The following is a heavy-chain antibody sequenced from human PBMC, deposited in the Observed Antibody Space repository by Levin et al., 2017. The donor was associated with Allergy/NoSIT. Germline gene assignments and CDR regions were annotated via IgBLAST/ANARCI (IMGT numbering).Heavy chain of an antibody. V-gene: IGHV3-7*01. J-gene: IGHJ3*02. CDR3: ARDTTRHEKGDFDI. CDR1: GFTFSTYW. CDR2: IKEDGSEK. D-gene: IGHD1-14*01. Sequence: RGESLKISCEASGFTFSTYWMAWVRQAPGKGLEWVANIKEDGSEKKYVDSVRGRFAISRDNARNSLYLQMDSLRAEDTAIYYCARDTTRHEKGDFDIWGQGTKVTVSS.